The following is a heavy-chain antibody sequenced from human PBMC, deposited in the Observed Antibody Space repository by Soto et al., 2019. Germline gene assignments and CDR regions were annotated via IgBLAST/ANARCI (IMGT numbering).Heavy chain of an antibody. D-gene: IGHD6-19*01. Sequence: GGSLRLSCAASGFTFSSYAMSWVRQAPGKGLEWVSAISGSGGSTYYADSVKGQVTISADKSISTAYLQWGSLKASDTAMYYCARHEYSSGQRYFDYWGQGTLVTVSS. V-gene: IGHV3-23*01. CDR3: ARHEYSSGQRYFDY. J-gene: IGHJ4*02. CDR2: ISGSGGST. CDR1: GFTFSSYA.